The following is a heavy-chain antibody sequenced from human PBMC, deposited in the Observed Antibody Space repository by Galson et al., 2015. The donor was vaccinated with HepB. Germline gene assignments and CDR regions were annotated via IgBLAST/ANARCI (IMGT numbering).Heavy chain of an antibody. CDR2: ISYDGSNK. V-gene: IGHV3-30-3*01. J-gene: IGHJ5*02. CDR3: ARGTCSSTSCYWWAWFDP. CDR1: GFTFSSYD. D-gene: IGHD2-2*01. Sequence: SLRLSCAASGFTFSSYDMHWVRQAPGKGLEWVAVISYDGSNKYYADSVKGRFTISRDNSKNTLYLQMNSLRAEDTAVYYCARGTCSSTSCYWWAWFDPWGQGTLVTVSS.